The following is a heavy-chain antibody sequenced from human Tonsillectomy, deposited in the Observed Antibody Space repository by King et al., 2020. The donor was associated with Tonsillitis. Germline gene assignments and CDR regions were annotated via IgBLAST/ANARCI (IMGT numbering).Heavy chain of an antibody. D-gene: IGHD6-19*01. J-gene: IGHJ6*02. CDR1: GFTFSSYG. CDR3: AKGRAVAGTYGVMDV. V-gene: IGHV3-30*18. Sequence: HVQLVESGGGVVQPGRSLRLSCAASGFTFSSYGMHWVRQAPGKGLEGVAVISYDGSNIYYADSVKGRFTISRDNSKNTLYLQMNSLRAEDTAVYYCAKGRAVAGTYGVMDVWGPGTTVTVSS. CDR2: ISYDGSNI.